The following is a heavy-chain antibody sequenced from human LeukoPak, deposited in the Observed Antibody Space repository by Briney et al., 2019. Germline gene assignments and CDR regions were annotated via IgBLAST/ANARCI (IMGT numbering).Heavy chain of an antibody. CDR2: MYYSGSP. J-gene: IGHJ5*02. CDR1: GGSINSSSYY. V-gene: IGHV4-61*05. D-gene: IGHD6-13*01. Sequence: SETLSLTCTVSGGSINSSSYYWSWIRQPPGKRLEWIGYMYYSGSPNYNPSLKSRVTISRDTSRTQVSLKLSSVTAADTAVYYCARQDSSSWYGDWFDPWGQGILVSVSS. CDR3: ARQDSSSWYGDWFDP.